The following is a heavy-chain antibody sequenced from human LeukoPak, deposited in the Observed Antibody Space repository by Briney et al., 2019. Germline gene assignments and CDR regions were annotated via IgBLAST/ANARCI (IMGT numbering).Heavy chain of an antibody. Sequence: SETLSLTCTVSGYSISSGYYWGWIRQPPGKGLEWIGRIYHSGSTYYNPSLKSRVTISVDTSKNQFSLKLSSVTAADTAVYYCARPDSSGYFGYWGQGTLVTVSS. V-gene: IGHV4-38-2*02. CDR3: ARPDSSGYFGY. CDR2: IYHSGST. D-gene: IGHD3-22*01. J-gene: IGHJ4*02. CDR1: GYSISSGYY.